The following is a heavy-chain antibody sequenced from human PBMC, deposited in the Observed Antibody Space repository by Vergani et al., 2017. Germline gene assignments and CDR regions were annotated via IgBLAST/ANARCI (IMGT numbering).Heavy chain of an antibody. CDR3: AXTMVRGVIHGYFDY. D-gene: IGHD3-10*01. J-gene: IGHJ4*02. CDR1: GGTFSSNA. CDR2: IIPIFGTA. V-gene: IGHV1-69*13. Sequence: QVQLVQSGAEVKKPGSSVKVSCKASGGTFSSNAISWVRQAPGQGLEWMGRIIPIFGTANYAQKFQGRVTITADESTSTAYMELSSLRSEDTAVYYCAXTMVRGVIHGYFDYWGQGTLVTVSS.